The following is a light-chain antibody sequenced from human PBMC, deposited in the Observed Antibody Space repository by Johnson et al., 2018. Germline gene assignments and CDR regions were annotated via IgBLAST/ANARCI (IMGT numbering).Light chain of an antibody. CDR3: GTWDSSLSAGNV. J-gene: IGLJ1*01. V-gene: IGLV1-51*02. CDR1: SSNIGNNY. Sequence: QSVLTQPPSVSAAPGQKVTISCSGSSSNIGNNYVSWYQQLPGTAPKLLIYENNKRPSGITDRFSGSKSGTSATMGITGLQTGDEADYYCGTWDSSLSAGNVFGTVTKVTVL. CDR2: ENN.